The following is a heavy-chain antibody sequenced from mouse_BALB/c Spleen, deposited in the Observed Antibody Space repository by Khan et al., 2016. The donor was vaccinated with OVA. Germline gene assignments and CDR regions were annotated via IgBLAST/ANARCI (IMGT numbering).Heavy chain of an antibody. Sequence: VQLQQSGAELARPGASLKMSCKASGYTFTSYTIHWVRQRPGLTLEWIGHINPSNDYTNYNQKFKDKATLIVDKSSRTAYMQLSRLTSEDSAVFDCVGEGAEHRSDGWFAYWGQGTLVTVSA. J-gene: IGHJ3*01. CDR3: VGEGAEHRSDGWFAY. CDR1: GYTFTSYT. CDR2: INPSNDYT. V-gene: IGHV1-4*01. D-gene: IGHD2-14*01.